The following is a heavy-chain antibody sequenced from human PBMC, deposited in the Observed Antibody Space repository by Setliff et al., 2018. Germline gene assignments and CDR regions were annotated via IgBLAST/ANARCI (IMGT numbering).Heavy chain of an antibody. J-gene: IGHJ6*03. CDR3: ARDRSTVIRGVTSFFYYYMDV. Sequence: SETLSLTCTVSGGSIGPHYWSWIRQAPGKGLEWIGHIFYSDTAKYNPSLESRAAISVDSSKNQFSLKLRSVTAEDTAVYYCARDRSTVIRGVTSFFYYYMDVWGKGTTVTVSS. CDR2: IFYSDTA. V-gene: IGHV4-59*11. D-gene: IGHD3-10*01. CDR1: GGSIGPHY.